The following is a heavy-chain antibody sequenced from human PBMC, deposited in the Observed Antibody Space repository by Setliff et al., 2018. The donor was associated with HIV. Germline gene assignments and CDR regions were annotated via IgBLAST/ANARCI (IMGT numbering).Heavy chain of an antibody. D-gene: IGHD1-26*01. Sequence: GGSLRLSCAASGDSFRNFGLNWVRQAPGKGLEWIAYISSRSDSIYYADSVKARFTVSRDNDKNSLYLQMNNMRADDTAVYYCARDQRWEFPHYFDYWGQGALVTVSS. CDR3: ARDQRWEFPHYFDY. J-gene: IGHJ4*02. CDR1: GDSFRNFG. V-gene: IGHV3-48*01. CDR2: ISSRSDSI.